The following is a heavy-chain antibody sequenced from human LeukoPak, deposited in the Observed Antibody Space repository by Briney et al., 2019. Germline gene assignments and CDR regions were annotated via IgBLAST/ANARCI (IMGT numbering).Heavy chain of an antibody. CDR2: INHSGST. Sequence: SETLSLTCAVYGGSFSGYYWSWIRQPPGKGLEWIGEINHSGSTNYNPSLKSRVTISVDTSKNQFSLKLSSVTAADTAVYYCARGPRGHYDSSGYSFHYYYYYMDVWGKGTTVTVSS. V-gene: IGHV4-34*01. CDR1: GGSFSGYY. CDR3: ARGPRGHYDSSGYSFHYYYYYMDV. J-gene: IGHJ6*03. D-gene: IGHD3-22*01.